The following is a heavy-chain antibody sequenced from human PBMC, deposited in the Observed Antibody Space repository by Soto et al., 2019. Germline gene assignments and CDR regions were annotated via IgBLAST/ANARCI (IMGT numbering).Heavy chain of an antibody. CDR1: GYSFTSLD. V-gene: IGHV1-8*02. Sequence: QVQLVQSGAEVREPGASVKVSCKASGYSFTSLDINWVRQTTGQGLEWMGWMQPSSGRTGYAQKFQGRVTMTRDTSINAAYMEVISLTSDDTAFDYRARGVTAGVDYWGQGTLVTVSS. D-gene: IGHD1-26*01. CDR3: ARGVTAGVDY. CDR2: MQPSSGRT. J-gene: IGHJ4*02.